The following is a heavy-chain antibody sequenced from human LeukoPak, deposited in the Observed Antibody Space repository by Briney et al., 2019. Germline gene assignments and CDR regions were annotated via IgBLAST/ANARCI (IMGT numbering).Heavy chain of an antibody. Sequence: GESLKISCPGSGYSFTNYWIGWVRQMPGKGMEWMGIIYPGDSDTRYSPSFQGQVTISADKSISTAYLQWSSLRASDTAMYHCARQRVGSPTGHAFDIWGQGTMLTVSS. D-gene: IGHD1-26*01. J-gene: IGHJ3*02. CDR2: IYPGDSDT. CDR3: ARQRVGSPTGHAFDI. V-gene: IGHV5-51*01. CDR1: GYSFTNYW.